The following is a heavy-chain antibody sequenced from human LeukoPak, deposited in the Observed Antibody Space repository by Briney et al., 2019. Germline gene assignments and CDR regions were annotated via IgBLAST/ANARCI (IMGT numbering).Heavy chain of an antibody. CDR2: IIPILGIA. J-gene: IGHJ3*02. D-gene: IGHD3-9*01. Sequence: ASVKVSCKASGGTFSSYAISWVRQAPGQGLEWMGRIIPILGIANYAQKFQGRVTITADKSTSTAYMELSSLRSEDTAVYYCARDPHYDILTGYSLDAFDIWGQGTMVTASS. CDR1: GGTFSSYA. V-gene: IGHV1-69*04. CDR3: ARDPHYDILTGYSLDAFDI.